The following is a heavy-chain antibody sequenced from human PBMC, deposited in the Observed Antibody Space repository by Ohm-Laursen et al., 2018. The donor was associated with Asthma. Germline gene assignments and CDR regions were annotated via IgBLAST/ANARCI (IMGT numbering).Heavy chain of an antibody. CDR1: GFTFSSYA. J-gene: IGHJ4*02. Sequence: SLRLSCAASGFTFSSYAMSWVRQAPGKGLEWVSAISGSGGSTYYADPVKGRFTISRDNSKNTLYLQMNSLRAEDTAVYYCAKDRHGDYAYDYWGQGTLVTVSS. D-gene: IGHD4-17*01. CDR2: ISGSGGST. CDR3: AKDRHGDYAYDY. V-gene: IGHV3-23*01.